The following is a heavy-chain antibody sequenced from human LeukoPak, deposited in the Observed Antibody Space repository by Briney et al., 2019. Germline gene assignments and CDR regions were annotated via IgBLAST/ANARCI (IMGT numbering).Heavy chain of an antibody. D-gene: IGHD2-2*01. Sequence: SETLSLTCTVSGGSTSSYYWSWIRQPPGKGLEWIGYIYYSGSTNYNPSLKSRVTISVDTSKNQFSLKLSSVTAADTAVYYCARQYCSSTSCYFDYWGQGTLVSVSS. CDR1: GGSTSSYY. V-gene: IGHV4-59*08. CDR3: ARQYCSSTSCYFDY. CDR2: IYYSGST. J-gene: IGHJ4*02.